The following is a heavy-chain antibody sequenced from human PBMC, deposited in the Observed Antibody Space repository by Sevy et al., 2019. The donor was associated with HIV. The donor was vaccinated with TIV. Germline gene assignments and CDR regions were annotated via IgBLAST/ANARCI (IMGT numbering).Heavy chain of an antibody. CDR3: ARVVPGCSGGSCYLEFGGIDV. J-gene: IGHJ6*02. Sequence: SETLSLTCAVSGGSISSGGYSWSWIRQPPGKGLEWIGYIYHSGSTYYNPSLKSRVTISVDRSKNQFSLKLSSVTAADTAVYYCARVVPGCSGGSCYLEFGGIDVWGQGTTVTVSS. D-gene: IGHD2-15*01. CDR1: GGSISSGGYS. CDR2: IYHSGST. V-gene: IGHV4-30-2*01.